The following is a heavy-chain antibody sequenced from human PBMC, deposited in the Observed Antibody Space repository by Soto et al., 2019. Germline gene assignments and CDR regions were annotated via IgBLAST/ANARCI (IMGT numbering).Heavy chain of an antibody. Sequence: SETLSLTCTVSGGSISSYHWSWIRQPPGKGPEWIGYISYSGSTKYNPSLQSRVTISVDTSKNQFSLKLSSVTAADTAVYYCVRRSPEDAFDIWGQGTMVTVSS. V-gene: IGHV4-59*12. CDR3: VRRSPEDAFDI. J-gene: IGHJ3*02. CDR2: ISYSGST. CDR1: GGSISSYH.